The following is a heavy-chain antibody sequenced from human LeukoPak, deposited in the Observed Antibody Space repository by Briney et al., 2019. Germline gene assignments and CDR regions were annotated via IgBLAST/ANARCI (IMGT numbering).Heavy chain of an antibody. CDR3: ASAPPGIAAYLDY. CDR2: INVDGIST. CDR1: GFTFSSYW. Sequence: PGGSLRLSCAASGFTFSSYWMHWVRQAPGKGLVWVSRINVDGISTTYADSVKGRFTISRDNAKNTLYLQMNRLRAEDTAVYYCASAPPGIAAYLDYWGQGILVTVSS. V-gene: IGHV3-74*03. D-gene: IGHD6-13*01. J-gene: IGHJ4*02.